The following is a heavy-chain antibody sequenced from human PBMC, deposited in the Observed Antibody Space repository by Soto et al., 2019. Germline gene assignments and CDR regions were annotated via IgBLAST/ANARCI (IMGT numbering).Heavy chain of an antibody. J-gene: IGHJ4*02. CDR1: GGTFRNHV. CDR3: ARDLEFRDGNISHLDY. V-gene: IGHV1-69*13. CDR2: IIPIIGTP. Sequence: SVKVSCKASGGTFRNHVFNWVRQAPGQGLEWMGGIIPIIGTPNYAQKFQGRVTITADASTNTVYLDVSSLRSQDTAVYYCARDLEFRDGNISHLDYWGQGTLVTVPQ. D-gene: IGHD3-10*01.